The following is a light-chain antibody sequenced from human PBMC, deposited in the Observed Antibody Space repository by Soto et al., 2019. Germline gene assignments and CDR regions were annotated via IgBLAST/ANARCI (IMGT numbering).Light chain of an antibody. CDR2: DAS. CDR3: QQRSNWPLT. CDR1: QSVSSY. J-gene: IGKJ4*01. Sequence: EIVLTQSPATLSLSPGERATLSCRSSQSVSSYLAGYQQKPGQAPRPLIYDASNRATGIPARFSGSGSGTDLTLTISSLEPEDFAVYYCQQRSNWPLTFGGGTKVDIK. V-gene: IGKV3-11*01.